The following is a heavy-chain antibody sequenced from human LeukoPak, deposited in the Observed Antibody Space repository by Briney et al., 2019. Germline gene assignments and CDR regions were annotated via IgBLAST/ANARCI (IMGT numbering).Heavy chain of an antibody. D-gene: IGHD1-26*01. CDR2: ISGSGGST. Sequence: QSGGSLRLSCAASGFTFSSYAMSWVRQAPGKGLEWVSAISGSGGSTYYADSVKGRFTIYRDNSKNTLYLQMNSLRAEDTAVYYCAGGNGWELEGDYWGQGTLVTVSS. V-gene: IGHV3-23*01. CDR1: GFTFSSYA. J-gene: IGHJ4*02. CDR3: AGGNGWELEGDY.